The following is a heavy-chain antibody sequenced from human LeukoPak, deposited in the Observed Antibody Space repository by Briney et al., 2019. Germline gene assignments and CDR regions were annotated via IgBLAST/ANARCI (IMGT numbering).Heavy chain of an antibody. CDR1: GGSFSGYY. CDR3: ARAEYDFWSGYPSALDP. V-gene: IGHV4-34*01. Sequence: SETLSLTCAVYGGSFSGYYWSWIRQPPGKGLEWIGEINHSGSTNYNPSLKSRVTISVDTSKNQFSLKLSSVTAADTAVYHCARAEYDFWSGYPSALDPWGQGTLVTVSS. D-gene: IGHD3-3*01. J-gene: IGHJ5*02. CDR2: INHSGST.